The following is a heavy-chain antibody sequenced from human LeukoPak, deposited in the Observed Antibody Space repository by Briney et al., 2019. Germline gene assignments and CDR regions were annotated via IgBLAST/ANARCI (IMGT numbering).Heavy chain of an antibody. Sequence: PSQTLSLTCTVSGGSITSDSSYWSWIRQPAGKGLEWIGRFYSSGSTNYNPSLKSRVTISVDTSKNQLSLKLSSVTAADTAMYYCARGVSDFHYWGQGTLVTVSS. CDR2: FYSSGST. CDR1: GGSITSDSSY. J-gene: IGHJ4*02. V-gene: IGHV4-61*02. D-gene: IGHD6-19*01. CDR3: ARGVSDFHY.